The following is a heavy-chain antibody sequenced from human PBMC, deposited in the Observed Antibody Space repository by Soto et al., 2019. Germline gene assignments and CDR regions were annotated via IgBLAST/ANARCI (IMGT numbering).Heavy chain of an antibody. J-gene: IGHJ3*02. Sequence: SLRLSCAVSGFICSSYDMSWVRQAPGKGLEWVSTILVGGSTHYEDSVKGRFTISRDMSKNTVYLQMNSLTAGDTAVYYCAKATATGGGAFDICGQGPMVTGSS. CDR3: AKATATGGGAFDI. CDR2: ILVGGST. V-gene: IGHV3-23*01. CDR1: GFICSSYD. D-gene: IGHD2-8*02.